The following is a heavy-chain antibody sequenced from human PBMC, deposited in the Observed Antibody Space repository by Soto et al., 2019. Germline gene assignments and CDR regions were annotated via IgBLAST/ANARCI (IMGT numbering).Heavy chain of an antibody. Sequence: GGSLRLSCAVSGFTFSPYSINWVRQAPWKGLEWISYISSGGDTIYYADSVRGRFTVSRDNTKNSLYLQMDSLRDEDTAVYYCARDRSTIYGVVTPIDYWGQGTLVTVSS. J-gene: IGHJ4*02. V-gene: IGHV3-48*02. D-gene: IGHD3-3*01. CDR3: ARDRSTIYGVVTPIDY. CDR1: GFTFSPYS. CDR2: ISSGGDTI.